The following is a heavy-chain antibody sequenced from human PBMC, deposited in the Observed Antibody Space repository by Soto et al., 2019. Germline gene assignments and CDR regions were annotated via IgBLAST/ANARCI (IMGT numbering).Heavy chain of an antibody. CDR2: IYYSGST. V-gene: IGHV4-59*01. J-gene: IGHJ6*04. CDR1: GGSISSYY. CDR3: ARDRYYDNSVRRYYHYGMDV. D-gene: IGHD3-22*01. Sequence: SETLSLTCTVSGGSISSYYWSWIRQPPGKGLEWIGYIYYSGSTNYNPSLKSRVTISVDTSKNHFSLKLKSVTTADTAVYYCARDRYYDNSVRRYYHYGMDVWGKGTTVTVYS.